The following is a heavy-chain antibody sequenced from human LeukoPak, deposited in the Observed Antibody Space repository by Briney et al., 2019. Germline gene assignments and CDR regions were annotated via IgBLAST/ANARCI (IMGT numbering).Heavy chain of an antibody. V-gene: IGHV1-2*02. J-gene: IGHJ4*02. D-gene: IGHD4-11*01. Sequence: ASVKVSCKTSGYAFSEYFMHWVRQAPGQGPEWMGWISTSTGDTKYTQKFQGRVTLTTDTSTSTAYMELSSLRSDDTAVYYCARDDNYGIFVNVDYWGQGTLVTVSS. CDR1: GYAFSEYF. CDR3: ARDDNYGIFVNVDY. CDR2: ISTSTGDT.